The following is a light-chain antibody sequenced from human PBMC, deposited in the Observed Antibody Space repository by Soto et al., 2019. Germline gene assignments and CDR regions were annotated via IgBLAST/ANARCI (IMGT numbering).Light chain of an antibody. V-gene: IGLV2-14*01. CDR2: EVS. CDR3: SSYTSSSTLV. J-gene: IGLJ1*01. CDR1: SSDVGGYNY. Sequence: QSALTQPASVSGSPGQSITISCTGTSSDVGGYNYVSWYQQHPGKAPKLMIYEVSNRPSGVSNRFSGSKSGNTASLTISGLQAEDEADYYCSSYTSSSTLVFGTGTKATAL.